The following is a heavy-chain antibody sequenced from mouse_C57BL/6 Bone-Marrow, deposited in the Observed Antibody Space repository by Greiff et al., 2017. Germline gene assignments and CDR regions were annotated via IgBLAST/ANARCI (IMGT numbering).Heavy chain of an antibody. CDR3: ASEGLTGPWFAY. CDR2: IYPGDGDT. Sequence: QVQLQQSGPELVKPGASVKISCKASGYAFSSSWMNWVKQRPGKGLEWIGRIYPGDGDTNYNGKFKGKATLTAEKSSSTAYMQLSSLTSEDSAVYFCASEGLTGPWFAYWGQGTLVTVSA. D-gene: IGHD4-1*01. CDR1: GYAFSSSW. J-gene: IGHJ3*01. V-gene: IGHV1-82*01.